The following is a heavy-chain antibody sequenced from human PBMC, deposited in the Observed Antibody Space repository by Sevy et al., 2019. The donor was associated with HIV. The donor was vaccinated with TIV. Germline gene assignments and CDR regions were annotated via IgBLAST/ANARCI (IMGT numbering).Heavy chain of an antibody. CDR1: GFTFSSYA. CDR2: ISYDGSNK. CDR3: ARDPIVVVTEHYYYGMDV. Sequence: GGSLRLSCAASGFTFSSYAMHWVRQAPGKGLEWVAVISYDGSNKYYADSVKGRFTISRDNSKNTQYLQMNSLRAEDTAVYYCARDPIVVVTEHYYYGMDVWGQGTTATVSS. J-gene: IGHJ6*02. D-gene: IGHD2-21*02. V-gene: IGHV3-30-3*01.